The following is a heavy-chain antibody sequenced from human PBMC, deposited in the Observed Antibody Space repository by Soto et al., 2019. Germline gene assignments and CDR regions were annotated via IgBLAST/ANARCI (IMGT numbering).Heavy chain of an antibody. J-gene: IGHJ5*02. D-gene: IGHD6-13*01. CDR2: IYYSGST. CDR1: GGSISSSSYY. CDR3: ARPLVIAAAGTIWYNWFDP. V-gene: IGHV4-39*01. Sequence: SETLSLTCTVSGGSISSSSYYWGWIRQPPGKGLEWIGSIYYSGSTYYNPSLKSRVTISVDTSKNQFSLKLSSVTAADTAVYYCARPLVIAAAGTIWYNWFDPWGQGTLVTVSS.